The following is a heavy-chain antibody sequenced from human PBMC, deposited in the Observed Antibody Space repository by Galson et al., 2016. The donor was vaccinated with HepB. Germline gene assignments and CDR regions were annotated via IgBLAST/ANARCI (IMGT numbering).Heavy chain of an antibody. CDR2: IYPGDSDT. Sequence: QSGAEVKKPGQSLKISCKGFGYSFTNYWIGWVRQMPGEGLEWMGIIYPGDSDTTYSPPFQGQVTSSADKSISTAYLQWSSLQASDTAMYYCARSNDTYYYDSRGYYKYAMDVWGQGTTVTVSS. V-gene: IGHV5-51*01. CDR1: GYSFTNYW. J-gene: IGHJ6*02. D-gene: IGHD3-22*01. CDR3: ARSNDTYYYDSRGYYKYAMDV.